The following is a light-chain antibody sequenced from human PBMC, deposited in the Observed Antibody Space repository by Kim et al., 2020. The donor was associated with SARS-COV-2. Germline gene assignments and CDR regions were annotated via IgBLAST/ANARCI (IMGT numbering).Light chain of an antibody. CDR1: SLRSSS. CDR3: HSRDSRFNPYV. CDR2: GHH. Sequence: SSELTQDPAVSVALGQTVRITCQGDSLRSSSSRCYQQTPGLAPVLVLSGHHNQPSSIPYRFSFSTSQNPASLTITGAQAEYESSYYFHSRDSRFNPYVF. J-gene: IGLJ1*01. V-gene: IGLV3-19*01.